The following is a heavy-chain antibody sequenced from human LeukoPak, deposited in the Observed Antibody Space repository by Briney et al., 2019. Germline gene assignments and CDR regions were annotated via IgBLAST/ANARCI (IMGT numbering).Heavy chain of an antibody. V-gene: IGHV3-21*01. CDR3: ASKILWFGEFLY. J-gene: IGHJ4*02. Sequence: GGSLRLSCAASGFTFSSYSMNWVRQAPGKGLAWVSSISSSSSYIYYADSVKGRFTISRDNAKNSLYLQMNSLRAEDTAVYYCASKILWFGEFLYWGQGTLVTVSS. CDR1: GFTFSSYS. D-gene: IGHD3-10*01. CDR2: ISSSSSYI.